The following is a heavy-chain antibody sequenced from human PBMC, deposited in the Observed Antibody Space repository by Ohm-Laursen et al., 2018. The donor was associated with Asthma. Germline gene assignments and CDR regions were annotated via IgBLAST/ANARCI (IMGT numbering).Heavy chain of an antibody. V-gene: IGHV1-46*01. Sequence: DSAKVSCKASGYTFTSYYMHWVRQAPGQGLEWMGIINPSGGSTSYAQKFQGRVTMTRDTSTSTVYMELSSLRAEDTAVYYCARDAVLGPLDYWGQGTPVTVSS. CDR1: GYTFTSYY. J-gene: IGHJ4*02. D-gene: IGHD1-26*01. CDR2: INPSGGST. CDR3: ARDAVLGPLDY.